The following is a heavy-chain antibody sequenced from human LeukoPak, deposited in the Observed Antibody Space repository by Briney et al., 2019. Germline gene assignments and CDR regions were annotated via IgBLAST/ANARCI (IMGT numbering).Heavy chain of an antibody. V-gene: IGHV4-61*02. Sequence: SETLSLTCTVSGGSISIGSYYWSWIRQPAGKGLEWIGRIYTSESTNYNPSLKSRVTISVDTSKNQFSLKLSSMTAADTAVYYWASGRYYFGSGNYFDYWGQGTLVTVSS. CDR2: IYTSEST. CDR1: GGSISIGSYY. CDR3: ASGRYYFGSGNYFDY. J-gene: IGHJ4*02. D-gene: IGHD3-10*01.